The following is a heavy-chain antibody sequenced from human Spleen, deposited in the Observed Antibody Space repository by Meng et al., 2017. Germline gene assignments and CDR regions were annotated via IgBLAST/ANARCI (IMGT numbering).Heavy chain of an antibody. CDR1: GFTFSSYA. V-gene: IGHV3-23*01. CDR3: AKDNWGKVY. CDR2: ISGTSGTT. D-gene: IGHD7-27*01. Sequence: EVQLLESGGGWVQPGGSLGRSCAGSGFTFSSYAMSWVRQAPGKGLEWVSAISGTSGTTYYADSVKGRFTISRDNSKNTLYLQMNSLRAEDTALYYCAKDNWGKVYWGQGTLVTVSS. J-gene: IGHJ4*02.